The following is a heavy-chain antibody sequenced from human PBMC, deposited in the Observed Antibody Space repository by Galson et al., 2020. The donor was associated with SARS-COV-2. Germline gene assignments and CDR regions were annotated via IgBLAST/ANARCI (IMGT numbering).Heavy chain of an antibody. V-gene: IGHV3-30*04. J-gene: IGHJ6*02. CDR2: ISYDGSNK. Sequence: GGSLRLSCAASGFTFSSYAMHWVRQAPGKGLEWVAVISYDGSNKYYADSVKGRFTISRDNSKNTLYLQMNSLRAEDTAVYYCARDPGPATAILDYYYYGMDVWGQGTTVTVSS. CDR3: ARDPGPATAILDYYYYGMDV. D-gene: IGHD2-2*02. CDR1: GFTFSSYA.